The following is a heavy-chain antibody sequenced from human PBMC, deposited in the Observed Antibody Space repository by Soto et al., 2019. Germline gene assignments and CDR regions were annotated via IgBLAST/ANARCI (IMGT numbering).Heavy chain of an antibody. D-gene: IGHD3-9*01. CDR1: GYTFTSYA. CDR3: ARVTGYYAPDY. V-gene: IGHV1-3*01. CDR2: INAGNGNT. Sequence: QVQLVQSGAEVKKRGASVKVSCKASGYTFTSYAMHWVRKAPGQRLEWMGWINAGNGNTKYSQKFQGRVTITRDTSASTAYMELSSLRSEDTAVYYCARVTGYYAPDYWGQGTLVTVSS. J-gene: IGHJ4*02.